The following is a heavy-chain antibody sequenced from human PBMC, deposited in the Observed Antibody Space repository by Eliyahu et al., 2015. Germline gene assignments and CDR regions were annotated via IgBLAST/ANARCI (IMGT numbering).Heavy chain of an antibody. CDR1: GFTFSSYG. CDR3: ARRRAHSSSWYVHYYYYMDV. Sequence: QVQLVESGGGVVQPGRSLRLSCAASGFTFSSYGMHWVRQAPGKGLEWVAVIWYDGSNKYYADSVKGRFTISRDNSKNTLYLQMNSLRAEDTAVYYCARRRAHSSSWYVHYYYYMDVWGKGTTVTVSS. V-gene: IGHV3-33*01. CDR2: IWYDGSNK. D-gene: IGHD6-13*01. J-gene: IGHJ6*03.